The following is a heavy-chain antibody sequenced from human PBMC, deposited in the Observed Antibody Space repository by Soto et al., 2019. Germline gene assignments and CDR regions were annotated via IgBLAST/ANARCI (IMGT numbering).Heavy chain of an antibody. V-gene: IGHV4-61*08. CDR2: IYYSGST. D-gene: IGHD6-19*01. Sequence: SETPSLTCTVSGCSISRGAYYWCWIRQPPGKGLEWIGYIYYSGSTNYNPSLKSRVTISVDTSKNQFSLKLSSVAAADTAVYYCASTAHSSGWYSGGFDYWGQGTLVTVSS. CDR1: GCSISRGAYY. J-gene: IGHJ4*02. CDR3: ASTAHSSGWYSGGFDY.